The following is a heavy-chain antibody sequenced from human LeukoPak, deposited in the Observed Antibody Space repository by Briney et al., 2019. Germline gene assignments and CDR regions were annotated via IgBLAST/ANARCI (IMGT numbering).Heavy chain of an antibody. CDR3: ARVSVVTPSGAFDI. D-gene: IGHD4-23*01. V-gene: IGHV3-21*01. CDR1: GFTFSSYS. Sequence: PGGSLRLSCAASGFTFSSYSMNWVRQAPGKGLEWVSSISSSSSYIYYADSVKGRFTISRDNAKNSLYLQMNSLRAEDTAVYYCARVSVVTPSGAFDIWGQGTMVTVSS. CDR2: ISSSSSYI. J-gene: IGHJ3*02.